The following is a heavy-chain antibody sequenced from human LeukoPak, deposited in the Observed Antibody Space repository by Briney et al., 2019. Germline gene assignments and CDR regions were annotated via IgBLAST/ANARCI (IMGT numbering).Heavy chain of an antibody. CDR1: GFTFSSYS. CDR2: ISSSSSYI. D-gene: IGHD1-26*01. Sequence: GGSLRLSCAASGFTFSSYSMNWVRQAPGKGLEWVSSISSSSSYIYYADSVKGRFTISRDNAKNSLYLQMSSLRAEDTAVYYCARDAELNSFDYWGQGTLVTVSS. V-gene: IGHV3-21*01. CDR3: ARDAELNSFDY. J-gene: IGHJ4*02.